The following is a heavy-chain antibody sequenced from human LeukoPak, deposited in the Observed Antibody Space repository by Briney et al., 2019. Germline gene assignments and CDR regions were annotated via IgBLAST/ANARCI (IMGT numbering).Heavy chain of an antibody. CDR1: GFTFSTYW. CDR2: IKEDGSEK. V-gene: IGHV3-7*01. J-gene: IGHJ4*02. CDR3: ARDSSGYQ. D-gene: IGHD3-22*01. Sequence: GGSLRLSCAASGFTFSTYWMSWVRQAPGRGLEWVANIKEDGSEKYYGDSVKGRFTVSRDNAKNSLYLEMNSLRVEDTAVYYCARDSSGYQWGQGTLVTVSS.